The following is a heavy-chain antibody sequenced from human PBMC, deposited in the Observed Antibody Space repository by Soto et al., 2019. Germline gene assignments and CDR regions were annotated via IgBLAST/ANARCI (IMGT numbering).Heavy chain of an antibody. CDR1: GFTFDDYD. Sequence: EVQLVESGGGVVRPGGSLRLSCAASGFTFDDYDMSWVRQAAGKRLEWVSGINWNGGSTGYADSVKGRFTISRDNAKNSLYLQMNSLRAENTALYHCARERGEGTAMAHFDYWGQGTLVTVSS. D-gene: IGHD5-18*01. V-gene: IGHV3-20*01. CDR3: ARERGEGTAMAHFDY. J-gene: IGHJ4*02. CDR2: INWNGGST.